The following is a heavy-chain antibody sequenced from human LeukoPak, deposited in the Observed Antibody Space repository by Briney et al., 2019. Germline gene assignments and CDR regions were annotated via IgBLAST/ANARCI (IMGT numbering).Heavy chain of an antibody. V-gene: IGHV3-53*01. CDR2: IYSGGST. CDR3: ARALPLRPADY. CDR1: GFTVSSNY. J-gene: IGHJ4*02. D-gene: IGHD4-17*01. Sequence: GGSPRLSCAASGFTVSSNYTSWVRQAPGKGLEWVSVIYSGGSTYYADSVKGRFTISRDNSKNTLYLQMNSLRAEDTAVYYCARALPLRPADYWGQGTLVTVSS.